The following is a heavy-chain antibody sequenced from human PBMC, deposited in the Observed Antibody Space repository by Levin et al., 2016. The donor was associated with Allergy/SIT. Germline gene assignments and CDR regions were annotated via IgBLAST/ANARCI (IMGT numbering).Heavy chain of an antibody. CDR1: GITFSAYW. Sequence: GESLKISCAASGITFSAYWMNWVRQRPGKGLEWVANIKQDGSEKYYVDSVKGRFSISRDNAKNSLYLQMNSLRAEDSAVYYCARGRYCSTSSCSYFKYYGMDVWGQGTTVSVSS. CDR2: IKQDGSEK. D-gene: IGHD2-2*01. J-gene: IGHJ6*02. CDR3: ARGRYCSTSSCSYFKYYGMDV. V-gene: IGHV3-7*02.